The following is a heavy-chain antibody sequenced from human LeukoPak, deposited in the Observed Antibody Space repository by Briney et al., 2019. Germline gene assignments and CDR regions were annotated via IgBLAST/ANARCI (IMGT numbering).Heavy chain of an antibody. V-gene: IGHV3-74*01. CDR2: SDGGGSST. D-gene: IGHD3-22*01. J-gene: IGHJ4*01. CDR1: GFTFSNHW. CDR3: ARGPGSSGGAYVGDY. Sequence: GGSLRLSCAASGFTFSNHWMHWVRQVPGKGPVWVSRSDGGGSSTSYADSVRGRLSISRDNAKSTLYLQMNSLRAEDTAVYYCARGPGSSGGAYVGDYWGHGTLVTVSS.